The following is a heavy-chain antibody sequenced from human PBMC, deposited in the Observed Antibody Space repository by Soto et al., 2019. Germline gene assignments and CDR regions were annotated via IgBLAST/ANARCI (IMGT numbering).Heavy chain of an antibody. V-gene: IGHV5-51*01. Sequence: GESLKISCKGSGYSFTSYWIGWVRQMPGKGLEWMGIIYPGDSDTRYSPSFQGQVTIPAYKSITTAYLQWSSLKASDTAMYYCARNIGYSNSNWFDPWGQGTLVTVSS. CDR2: IYPGDSDT. CDR1: GYSFTSYW. J-gene: IGHJ5*02. D-gene: IGHD4-4*01. CDR3: ARNIGYSNSNWFDP.